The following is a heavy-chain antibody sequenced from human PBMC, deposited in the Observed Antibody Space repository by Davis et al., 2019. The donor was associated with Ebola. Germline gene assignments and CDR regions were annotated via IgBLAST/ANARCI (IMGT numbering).Heavy chain of an antibody. Sequence: AASVKVSCKASGYTFTSYYMHWVRQAPGQGLEWMGIINPIGGSTSYAQKFQGRVTMTTDTSTSTVYMELSSMRSEDTAVYYCSGDDFSNWNYLTDYWGQGTLVTVSS. V-gene: IGHV1-46*01. CDR1: GYTFTSYY. CDR2: INPIGGST. D-gene: IGHD1-7*01. J-gene: IGHJ4*02. CDR3: SGDDFSNWNYLTDY.